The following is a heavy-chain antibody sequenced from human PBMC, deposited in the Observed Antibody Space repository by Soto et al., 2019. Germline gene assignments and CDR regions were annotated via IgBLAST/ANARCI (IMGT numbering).Heavy chain of an antibody. CDR1: GYTFNNYD. Sequence: QVQLVQSGAEVTKPEASVTVSCKASGYTFNNYDINWVRQAPGQGLEWMGWMNPNSGNTGYAQNFQGKVTMTRNISIRTAYIALRSLRSEDTAVYYCARMDRYGDSRSNWFDPWGKGTLVTVSS. CDR2: MNPNSGNT. J-gene: IGHJ5*02. CDR3: ARMDRYGDSRSNWFDP. D-gene: IGHD4-17*01. V-gene: IGHV1-8*01.